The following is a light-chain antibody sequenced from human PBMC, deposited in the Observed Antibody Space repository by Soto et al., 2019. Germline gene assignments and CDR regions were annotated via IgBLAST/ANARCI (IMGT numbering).Light chain of an antibody. V-gene: IGLV2-11*01. CDR1: SSDVGGYNY. J-gene: IGLJ2*01. CDR2: DVS. Sequence: QSALTQPRSVSGSPGQSVTISCTGTSSDVGGYNYVSWYQQHPVTVPKLMIYDVSNRPSGVPDRFSGSKSGNTASLTISGLQAEYEADYYCCSYAGGHTSLLFGGGNKLTVL. CDR3: CSYAGGHTSLL.